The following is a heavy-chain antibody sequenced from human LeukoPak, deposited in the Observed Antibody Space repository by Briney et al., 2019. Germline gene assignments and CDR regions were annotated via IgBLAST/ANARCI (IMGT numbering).Heavy chain of an antibody. CDR2: VISNGGST. D-gene: IGHD3-22*01. V-gene: IGHV3-23*01. J-gene: IGHJ4*02. Sequence: GGSLRLSCAASGFTFNNYAMTWVRQATGEGLQWVSSVISNGGSTYHADSVRGRFTISRDNSKNTLYLQMNRLRAEDTAVYYCARVNYYDSSGYYYAHLDYWGQGTLVTVSS. CDR3: ARVNYYDSSGYYYAHLDY. CDR1: GFTFNNYA.